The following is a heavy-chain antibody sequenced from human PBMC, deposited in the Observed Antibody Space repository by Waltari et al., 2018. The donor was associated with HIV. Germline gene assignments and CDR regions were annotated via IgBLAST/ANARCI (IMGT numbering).Heavy chain of an antibody. CDR2: IYHSGST. D-gene: IGHD1-1*01. J-gene: IGHJ6*02. Sequence: QLQLQESGSGLVKPSQTLSLTCAVSGGSIRSGGYSWSWIRQPPGKGLEWIGYIYHSGSTYYNPSLKSRVTISVDRSKNQFSLKLSSVTAADTAVYYCARAAPNDNYGMDVWGQGTTVTVSS. V-gene: IGHV4-30-2*01. CDR3: ARAAPNDNYGMDV. CDR1: GGSIRSGGYS.